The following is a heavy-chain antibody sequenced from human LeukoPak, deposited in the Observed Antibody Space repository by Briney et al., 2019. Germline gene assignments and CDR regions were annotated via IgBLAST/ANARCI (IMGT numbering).Heavy chain of an antibody. V-gene: IGHV3-74*01. CDR3: ARVGSSGWYYYYYYYGMDV. J-gene: IGHJ6*02. CDR2: INSDGSST. D-gene: IGHD6-19*01. Sequence: QTGGSLRLSCAASGFTFSSYWMHWVRQAPGKGLVWVSRINSDGSSTSYADSVKGRFTISRDNAKNTLYLQMNSLRAEDTAVYYCARVGSSGWYYYYYYYGMDVWGQGTTVTVSS. CDR1: GFTFSSYW.